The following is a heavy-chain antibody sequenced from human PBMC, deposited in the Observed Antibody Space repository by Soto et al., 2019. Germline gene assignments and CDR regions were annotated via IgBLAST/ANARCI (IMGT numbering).Heavy chain of an antibody. D-gene: IGHD5-12*01. Sequence: GESLKISCQGSGYTFTTYWVCCFLQRAVKGLDWMGNIYPGDSDVKYSPSFQGQVTISVDKSISTAYLQWNSLKASDTAVYYCARQNYAGYGGYDSAFDTWGQGTLVTVSS. CDR1: GYTFTTYW. V-gene: IGHV5-51*01. CDR2: IYPGDSDV. CDR3: ARQNYAGYGGYDSAFDT. J-gene: IGHJ4*02.